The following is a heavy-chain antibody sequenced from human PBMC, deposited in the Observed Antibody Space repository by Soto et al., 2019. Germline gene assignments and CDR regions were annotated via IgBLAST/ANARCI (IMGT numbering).Heavy chain of an antibody. J-gene: IGHJ5*02. D-gene: IGHD6-25*01. V-gene: IGHV4-59*01. CDR1: GGSISNYY. Sequence: SETLSLTCTVSGGSISNYYWGWIRQPPGKGLEWIGYIHYSGSTNYNPSLRSRVTISVDTPKNQFSLKVNSMTAADTAIYYCARGGVAARKGRWLDPWGPGTMVTVYS. CDR2: IHYSGST. CDR3: ARGGVAARKGRWLDP.